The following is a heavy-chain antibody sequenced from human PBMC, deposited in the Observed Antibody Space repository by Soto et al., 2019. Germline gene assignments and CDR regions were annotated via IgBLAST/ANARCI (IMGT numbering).Heavy chain of an antibody. J-gene: IGHJ4*02. D-gene: IGHD1-1*01. V-gene: IGHV3-53*01. CDR2: IYSGGST. CDR3: ARAFNWNDAFFDY. Sequence: EVQLVESGGGLIQPGGSLRLSCAASGLTVSNNYMSWVRQAPGKGLEWVSIIYSGGSTYYADSVTSRFTISRDNSKNTLYLQMDRLRAEDTAVYYGARAFNWNDAFFDYWGEGTLVTVSS. CDR1: GLTVSNNY.